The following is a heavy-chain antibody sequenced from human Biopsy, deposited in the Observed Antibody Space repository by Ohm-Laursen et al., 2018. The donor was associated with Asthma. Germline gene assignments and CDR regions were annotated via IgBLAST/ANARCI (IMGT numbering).Heavy chain of an antibody. V-gene: IGHV4-30-4*01. CDR3: ARVESYGDIYFGIDV. CDR2: VFWSGST. CDR1: GGYTGSSDHH. Sequence: SQTLSLTCRVSGGYTGSSDHHWAWIRQAPGKGLEWIGFVFWSGSTHYSRSLERRVSISIDTATNELSMKLWSVTPADTAVYFCARVESYGDIYFGIDVWGPGNTVVVS. D-gene: IGHD4-17*01. J-gene: IGHJ6*02.